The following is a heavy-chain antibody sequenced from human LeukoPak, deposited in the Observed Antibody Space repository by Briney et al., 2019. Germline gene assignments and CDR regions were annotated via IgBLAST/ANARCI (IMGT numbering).Heavy chain of an antibody. J-gene: IGHJ5*02. V-gene: IGHV4-38-2*01. D-gene: IGHD6-19*01. Sequence: SETLSLTCAVSGYSISSGYYWGWIRQPPGKGLEWIGSIYHSGSTYYNPSLKSRVTISVDTSKNQFSLKLSSGTAADTAVYYCARHHSSGWNNWFDPWGQGTLVTVPS. CDR1: GYSISSGYY. CDR2: IYHSGST. CDR3: ARHHSSGWNNWFDP.